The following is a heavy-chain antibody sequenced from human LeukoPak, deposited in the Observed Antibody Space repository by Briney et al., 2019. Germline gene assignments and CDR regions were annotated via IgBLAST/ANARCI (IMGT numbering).Heavy chain of an antibody. Sequence: PGGPLRLSCAASGITFSRSWMSWVRQAPGKGLEWVAFIKEDGGDIFYVDSVKGRLTISRDNAENSLYLQMNSLRPEDTAVYYCAGDRGGRSGLDDWGQGTLVTVSS. V-gene: IGHV3-7*04. CDR3: AGDRGGRSGLDD. CDR1: GITFSRSW. J-gene: IGHJ4*02. CDR2: IKEDGGDI. D-gene: IGHD2-15*01.